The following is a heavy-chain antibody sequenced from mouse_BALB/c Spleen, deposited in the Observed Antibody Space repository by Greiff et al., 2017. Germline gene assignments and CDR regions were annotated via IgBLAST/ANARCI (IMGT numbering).Heavy chain of an antibody. CDR3: TRERYGKGGMDY. CDR2: IDPANGNT. Sequence: EVQLQQSGAELVKPGASVKLSCTASGFNIKDTYMHWVKQRPEQGLEWIGRIDPANGNTKYDPKFQGKATITADTSSNTAYLQLSSLTSEDTAVYYCTRERYGKGGMDYWGQGTSVTVSS. D-gene: IGHD2-10*02. J-gene: IGHJ4*01. CDR1: GFNIKDTY. V-gene: IGHV14-3*02.